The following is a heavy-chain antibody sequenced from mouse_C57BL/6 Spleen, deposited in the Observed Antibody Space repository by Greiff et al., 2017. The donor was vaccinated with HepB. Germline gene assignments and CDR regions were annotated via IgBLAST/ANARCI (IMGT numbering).Heavy chain of an antibody. CDR3: ARPVGTGTLGFAY. V-gene: IGHV1-50*01. CDR2: IDPSDSYT. CDR1: GYTFTSYW. D-gene: IGHD4-1*01. Sequence: QVHVKQPGAELVKPGASVKLSCKASGYTFTSYWMQWVKQRPGQGLEWIGEIDPSDSYTNYNQKFKGKATLTVDTSSSTAYMQLSSLTSEDSAVYYCARPVGTGTLGFAYWGQWTLVTVSA. J-gene: IGHJ3*01.